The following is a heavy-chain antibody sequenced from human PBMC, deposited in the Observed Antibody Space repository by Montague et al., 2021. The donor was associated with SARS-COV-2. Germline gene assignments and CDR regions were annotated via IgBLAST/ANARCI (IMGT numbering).Heavy chain of an antibody. J-gene: IGHJ4*02. Sequence: SETLSLTCTVSSDSFSSSDWWCWVRQPPGKGLDLIGEISHGGTTNYNSSLKSRVTMSIDKSKNQFSLKLTSVTAADTAVYYCAREAKAVSGRLDSWGQGTLVTVSS. CDR1: SDSFSSSDW. V-gene: IGHV4-4*02. D-gene: IGHD6-19*01. CDR2: ISHGGTT. CDR3: AREAKAVSGRLDS.